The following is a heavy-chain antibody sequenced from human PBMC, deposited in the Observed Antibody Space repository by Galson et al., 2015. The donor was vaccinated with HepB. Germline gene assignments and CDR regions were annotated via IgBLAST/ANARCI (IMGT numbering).Heavy chain of an antibody. CDR3: ARVGYYDSLERGFAEN. V-gene: IGHV4-34*01. CDR1: GGSFSGYY. J-gene: IGHJ4*02. D-gene: IGHD3-22*01. CDR2: INHSGST. Sequence: SETLSLTCAVYGGSFSGYYWSWIRQPPGKGLEWIGEINHSGSTNYNPSLKSRVTISVDTSKNQFSLKLSSVTAADTAVYYCARVGYYDSLERGFAENWGQGTLVTVSS.